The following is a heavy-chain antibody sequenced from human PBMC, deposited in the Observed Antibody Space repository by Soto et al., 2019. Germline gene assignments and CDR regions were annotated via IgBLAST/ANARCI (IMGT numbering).Heavy chain of an antibody. J-gene: IGHJ4*02. Sequence: HPGGSLRLSCAASGFTFSSYWMSWVRQAPGKGLEWVANIKQDGSEKYYVDSVKGRFTISRDNAKNSLYLQMNSLRAEDTAVYYCANNRRDGYCDYWGQGTLVTVSS. V-gene: IGHV3-7*01. CDR3: ANNRRDGYCDY. D-gene: IGHD2-21*01. CDR2: IKQDGSEK. CDR1: GFTFSSYW.